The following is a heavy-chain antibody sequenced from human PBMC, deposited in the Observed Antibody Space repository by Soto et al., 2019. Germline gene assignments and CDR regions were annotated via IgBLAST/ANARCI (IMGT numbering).Heavy chain of an antibody. J-gene: IGHJ5*02. D-gene: IGHD6-13*01. CDR2: IYYSGST. CDR1: GGSISSYY. CDR3: ARGLQPARGSAALDP. V-gene: IGHV4-59*01. Sequence: PSETLSLTCTVSGGSISSYYWSWIRQPPGKGLEWIGYIYYSGSTNYNPSLKSRVTISVDTSKNQFSLKLSSVTAADTAVYYCARGLQPARGSAALDPWGQGTLVTVSS.